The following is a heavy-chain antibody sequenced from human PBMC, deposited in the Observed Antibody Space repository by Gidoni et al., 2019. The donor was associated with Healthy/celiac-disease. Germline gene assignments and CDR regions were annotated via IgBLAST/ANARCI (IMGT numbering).Heavy chain of an antibody. J-gene: IGHJ4*02. CDR3: ARSVDY. CDR1: GFTFSSYS. D-gene: IGHD3-3*01. V-gene: IGHV3-48*02. CDR2: SSSSSCTI. Sequence: EVQLVESGGGLVQPGGSLRLSCAASGFTFSSYSMNLVRQAPWKGLEGVSYSSSSSCTIYYAASLNGRFTISRDKAKNSLYLQMISLREEDTAVSYCARSVDYWGQGTLVTVSS.